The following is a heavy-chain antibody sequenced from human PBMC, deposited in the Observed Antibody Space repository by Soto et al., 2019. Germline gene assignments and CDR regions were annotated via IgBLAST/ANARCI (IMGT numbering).Heavy chain of an antibody. J-gene: IGHJ6*02. D-gene: IGHD3-9*01. V-gene: IGHV1-69*01. CDR2: IIPIFGTA. Sequence: QVQLVQSGAEVKKPGSSVKVSCKASGGTFSSYAISWVRQAPGQGLEWMGGIIPIFGTANYAQKFQGRVTITADESTSTAYMELSSLRSEDTAVYYCARDRGGLRYFDTPQYYGMDVWGQGTTVTVSS. CDR3: ARDRGGLRYFDTPQYYGMDV. CDR1: GGTFSSYA.